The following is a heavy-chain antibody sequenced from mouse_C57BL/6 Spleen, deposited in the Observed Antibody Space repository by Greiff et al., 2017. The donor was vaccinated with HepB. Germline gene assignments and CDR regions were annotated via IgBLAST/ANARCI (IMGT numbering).Heavy chain of an antibody. CDR1: GFTFSSYG. CDR2: ISSGGSYT. CDR3: ARHGRVRDYFDY. J-gene: IGHJ2*01. D-gene: IGHD4-1*01. Sequence: EVQLVESGGDLVKPGGSLKLSCAASGFTFSSYGMSWVRQTPDKRLEWVATISSGGSYTYYPDSVKGRFTISRDNAKNTLYLQMSSLKSEDTAMYYCARHGRVRDYFDYWGQGTTLTVSS. V-gene: IGHV5-6*01.